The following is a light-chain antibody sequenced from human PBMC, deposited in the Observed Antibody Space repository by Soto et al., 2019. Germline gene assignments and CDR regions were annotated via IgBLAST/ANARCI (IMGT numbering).Light chain of an antibody. CDR3: AAWDDSLNGWV. V-gene: IGLV1-44*01. Sequence: QSVLTQPPSASGTPGQRVTISCSGSSFNIGSNTVNWYQQLPGTAPKLLIYSNNQRPSGVPDRFSDSKSGTSASLAISGLQSEDEADYYCAAWDDSLNGWVFGGGTKVTVL. CDR1: SFNIGSNT. CDR2: SNN. J-gene: IGLJ3*02.